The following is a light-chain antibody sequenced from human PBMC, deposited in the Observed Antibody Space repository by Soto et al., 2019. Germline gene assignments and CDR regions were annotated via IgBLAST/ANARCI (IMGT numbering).Light chain of an antibody. V-gene: IGKV1-5*03. CDR2: RAS. Sequence: DIQMTQSPSTLSASVGDRVTITCRASQSISSWLAWYQQRPGKAPRLLIYRASNLESGVPSRFSGSGSGTEFTLTISSLQPDDFATYYCQEYHSFSVTFGQGTKVDI. J-gene: IGKJ1*01. CDR1: QSISSW. CDR3: QEYHSFSVT.